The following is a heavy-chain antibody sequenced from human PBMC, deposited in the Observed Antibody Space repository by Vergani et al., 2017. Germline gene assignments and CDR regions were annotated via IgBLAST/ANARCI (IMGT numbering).Heavy chain of an antibody. Sequence: QVQLQQWGAGLLKPSETLSLTCAVYGGSFSGYYWSWIRQPPGKGLEWIGEINHSGSTYYNPSLKSRVTISVDTSKNQFSLKLSSVTAADTAVYYCARGRGGDCLDYWGQGTLVTVSS. D-gene: IGHD2-21*02. CDR1: GGSFSGYY. J-gene: IGHJ4*02. CDR3: ARGRGGDCLDY. V-gene: IGHV4-34*01. CDR2: INHSGST.